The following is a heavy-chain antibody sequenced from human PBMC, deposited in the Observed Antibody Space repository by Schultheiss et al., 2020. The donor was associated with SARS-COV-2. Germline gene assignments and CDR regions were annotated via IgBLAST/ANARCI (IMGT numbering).Heavy chain of an antibody. J-gene: IGHJ5*02. V-gene: IGHV1-18*04. D-gene: IGHD2-15*01. CDR2: ISAYNGNT. Sequence: ASVKVSCKASGYTFTGYYMHWVRQAPGQGLEWMGWISAYNGNTNYAQKLQGRVTMTTDTSTSTAYMELRSLRSDDTAVYYCARHPGLSRNWFDPWGQGTLVTVSS. CDR1: GYTFTGYY. CDR3: ARHPGLSRNWFDP.